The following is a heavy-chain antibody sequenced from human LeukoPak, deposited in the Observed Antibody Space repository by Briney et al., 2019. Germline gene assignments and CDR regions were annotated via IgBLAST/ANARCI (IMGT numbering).Heavy chain of an antibody. CDR2: ISWNSGSI. Sequence: GGSLRLSCAASGFTFDDYAMHWVWQAPGKGLEWVSGISWNSGSIGYADSVKGRFTISRDNAKNSLYLQMNSLRAEDTALYYCAKVGPSRTIFGQVDYWGQGTLVTVSS. CDR1: GFTFDDYA. V-gene: IGHV3-9*01. J-gene: IGHJ4*02. D-gene: IGHD3-3*01. CDR3: AKVGPSRTIFGQVDY.